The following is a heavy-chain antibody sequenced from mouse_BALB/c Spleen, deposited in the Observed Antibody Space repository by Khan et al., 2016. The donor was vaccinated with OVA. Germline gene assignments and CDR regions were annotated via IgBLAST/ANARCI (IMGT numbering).Heavy chain of an antibody. D-gene: IGHD2-3*01. CDR2: ITSGGTYT. Sequence: EVELVESGGGLVKPGGSLKLSCAASGFTFSNYAMSWVRQTPEMRLEWVATITSGGTYTYYPDSVKGRFTISRDNAMNTLFLQMSSLRSEATAMYFSTRHGGLLGEPMDYWGQGTSVTVSS. V-gene: IGHV5-9-3*01. J-gene: IGHJ4*01. CDR1: GFTFSNYA. CDR3: TRHGGLLGEPMDY.